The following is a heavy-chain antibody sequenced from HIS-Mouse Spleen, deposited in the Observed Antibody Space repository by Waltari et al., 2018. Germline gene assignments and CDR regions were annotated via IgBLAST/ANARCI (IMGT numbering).Heavy chain of an antibody. CDR3: ARSPSGSSWYDY. V-gene: IGHV1-2*02. CDR2: INPNSGGT. CDR1: GYPFTGYY. Sequence: QVQLVQSGAEVKKPGASVKVSCRASGYPFTGYYLPLVRQAPGQGLEWMGWINPNSGGTNYAQKFQGRVTMTRDTSISTAYMELSRLRSDDTAVYYCARSPSGSSWYDYWGKGTLVTVSS. D-gene: IGHD6-13*01. J-gene: IGHJ4*02.